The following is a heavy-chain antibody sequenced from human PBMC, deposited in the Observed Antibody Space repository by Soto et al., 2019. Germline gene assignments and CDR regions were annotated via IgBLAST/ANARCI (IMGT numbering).Heavy chain of an antibody. CDR1: GFIYSNYA. CDR3: AREGLAGIRGSLDY. CDR2: IGFSAGSS. J-gene: IGHJ4*02. D-gene: IGHD6-19*01. Sequence: GGSLRLSCVASGFIYSNYAMSWVRQAPGKGLEWVSAIGFSAGSSNYADSVKGRFTISRDDSKNTLHLQMNSLRADDTAVYYCAREGLAGIRGSLDYWGQGILVTVSS. V-gene: IGHV3-23*01.